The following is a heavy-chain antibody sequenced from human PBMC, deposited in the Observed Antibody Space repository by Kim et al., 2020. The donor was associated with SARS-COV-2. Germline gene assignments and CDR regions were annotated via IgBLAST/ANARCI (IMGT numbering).Heavy chain of an antibody. CDR3: AKDLRVPPSSGGMVRGEGGGMDV. CDR2: ISWNSGSI. J-gene: IGHJ6*02. CDR1: GFTFDDYA. D-gene: IGHD3-10*01. Sequence: PGGSLRLSCAASGFTFDDYAMHWVRQAPGKGLEWVSGISWNSGSIGYADSVKGRFTISRDNAKNSLYLQMNSLRAEDTALYYCAKDLRVPPSSGGMVRGEGGGMDVWGQGTTVTVSS. V-gene: IGHV3-9*01.